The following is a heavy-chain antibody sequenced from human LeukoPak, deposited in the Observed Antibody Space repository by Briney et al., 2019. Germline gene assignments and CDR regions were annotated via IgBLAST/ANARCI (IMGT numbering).Heavy chain of an antibody. CDR3: ARIIINSGYSYGIDF. CDR2: ISYDGSNK. CDR1: GFTFSSYG. Sequence: GGSLRLSCAASGFTFSSYGMEWVRQAPGKGLEWVAVISYDGSNKYYADSVKGRFTISRDNSKNTLYLQMNSLRAEDTAVYYCARIIINSGYSYGIDFWGQGTLVTVSS. D-gene: IGHD5-18*01. V-gene: IGHV3-30*03. J-gene: IGHJ4*02.